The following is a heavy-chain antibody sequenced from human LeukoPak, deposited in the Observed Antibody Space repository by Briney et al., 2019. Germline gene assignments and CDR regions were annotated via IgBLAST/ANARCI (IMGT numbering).Heavy chain of an antibody. J-gene: IGHJ4*02. D-gene: IGHD3-10*01. CDR2: IIPIFGTA. CDR3: ATISYYGSGSRYYFDY. Sequence: SVKVSCKASGGTFSSYAISWVRQAPGQGLEWMGGIIPIFGTANYAQKFQGRVTMTEDTSTDTAYMELSSLRSEDTAVYYCATISYYGSGSRYYFDYWGQGTLVTVSS. V-gene: IGHV1-69*06. CDR1: GGTFSSYA.